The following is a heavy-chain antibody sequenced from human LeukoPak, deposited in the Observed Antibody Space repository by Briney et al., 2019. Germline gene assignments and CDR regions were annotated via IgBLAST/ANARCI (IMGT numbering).Heavy chain of an antibody. V-gene: IGHV4-39*02. Sequence: SETLSLTCTVSGGSISSRNHYWGWIRQPPGKRLEWIGSMYFSGNTYYNPSLKSRVTISVDTSKNQFSLKLSSVTAADTAVYYCARERRGYCSSTSCYAVDYWGQGTLVTVSS. CDR3: ARERRGYCSSTSCYAVDY. D-gene: IGHD2-2*01. J-gene: IGHJ4*02. CDR2: MYFSGNT. CDR1: GGSISSRNHY.